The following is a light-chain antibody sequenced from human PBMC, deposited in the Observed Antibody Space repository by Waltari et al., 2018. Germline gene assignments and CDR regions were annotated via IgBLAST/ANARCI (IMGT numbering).Light chain of an antibody. CDR2: GAS. J-gene: IGKJ1*01. CDR1: QSVSNN. V-gene: IGKV3-15*01. CDR3: QQYNDWPPLT. Sequence: DIVMTQSPATLSVSPGERATLSCRASQSVSNNLAWYQQKPGQAPRLLIYGASTMATGIPARFSGGGSGTEFTLTISSLQSEDVASYYCQQYNDWPPLTFGQGTKVEIK.